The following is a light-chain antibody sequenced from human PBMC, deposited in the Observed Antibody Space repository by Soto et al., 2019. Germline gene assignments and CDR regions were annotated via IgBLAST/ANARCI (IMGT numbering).Light chain of an antibody. Sequence: DIQMTQSPSTLSTSVGDRATITCRASQNIDRWLAWYQQKPGKAPKLLIYEASSLEGGVPSRFSGSGSGTEFTLTISDVQPEDFALYYCHQRQSWPRTFGQGTKVDI. V-gene: IGKV1-5*01. CDR3: HQRQSWPRT. CDR2: EAS. CDR1: QNIDRW. J-gene: IGKJ1*01.